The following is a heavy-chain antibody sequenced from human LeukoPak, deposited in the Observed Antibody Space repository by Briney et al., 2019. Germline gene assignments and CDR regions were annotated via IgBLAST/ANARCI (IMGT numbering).Heavy chain of an antibody. V-gene: IGHV3-23*01. CDR2: ISGSGSGGST. CDR1: GFTFSSSA. CDR3: ARDYGGSSPFDY. D-gene: IGHD4-23*01. Sequence: GGSLRLSCAASGFTFSSSAMSWVRQAPGKGLEWVSSISGSGSGGSTYYADSVKGRFTISRDNAKNSLYLQMNSLRAEDTAVYYCARDYGGSSPFDYWGQGTLVTVSS. J-gene: IGHJ4*02.